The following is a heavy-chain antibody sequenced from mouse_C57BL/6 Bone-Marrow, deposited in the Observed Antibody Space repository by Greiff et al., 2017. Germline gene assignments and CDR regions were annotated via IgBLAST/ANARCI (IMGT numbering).Heavy chain of an antibody. Sequence: VQVVESGPELVKPGASVKISCKASGYSFTSYYIHWVKQRPGQGLEWIGWIYPGSGNTKYNEKFKGKATLTADTSSSTAYMQLSSLTSEDSAVYYCAREGVLLLRAFDVWGTGTTVTVSS. CDR3: AREGVLLLRAFDV. V-gene: IGHV1-66*01. CDR2: IYPGSGNT. D-gene: IGHD1-1*01. J-gene: IGHJ1*03. CDR1: GYSFTSYY.